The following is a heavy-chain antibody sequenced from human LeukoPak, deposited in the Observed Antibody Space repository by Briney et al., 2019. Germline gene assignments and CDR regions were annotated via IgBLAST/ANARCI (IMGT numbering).Heavy chain of an antibody. D-gene: IGHD4-23*01. V-gene: IGHV3-23*01. CDR1: GFTFSNYA. J-gene: IGHJ4*02. CDR3: AKDRWTTVVRVLDS. CDR2: ISGTTGST. Sequence: GGSLRLSCAASGFTFSNYAISWVRQAPGKGLEWVSGISGTTGSTYYADSVRGRFTISRDNSKNTVYLQMNSLRAEDTAVYYCAKDRWTTVVRVLDSWGQGTLVTVSS.